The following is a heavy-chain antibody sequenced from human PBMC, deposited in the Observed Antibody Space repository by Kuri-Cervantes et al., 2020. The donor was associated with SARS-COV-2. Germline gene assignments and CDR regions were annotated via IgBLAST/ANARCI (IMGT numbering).Heavy chain of an antibody. CDR1: GFTFSDHY. J-gene: IGHJ4*02. CDR3: TSRRSSGYYYPEHFDY. D-gene: IGHD3-22*01. V-gene: IGHV3-72*01. Sequence: GGSLRLSCAASGFTFSDHYMDWVRQAPGKGLEWVGRTRNKANSYTTEYAASVKGRFTISRDDSKNSLYLQMNSLKTEDTAVYYCTSRRSSGYYYPEHFDYWGQGTLVTVSS. CDR2: TRNKANSYTT.